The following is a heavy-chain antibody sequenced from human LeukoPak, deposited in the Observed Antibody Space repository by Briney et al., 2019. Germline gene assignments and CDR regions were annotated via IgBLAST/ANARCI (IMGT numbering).Heavy chain of an antibody. J-gene: IGHJ4*02. V-gene: IGHV1-2*02. Sequence: ASVKVSCKAAGYTFTDYAITWVRQAPGQGLEWMGWINPNSGGTNYAQKFQGRVTMTRDTSISTAYMELSRLRSDDTAVYYCARDLNCGGDCYAFEFGAVDYWGQGTLVTVSS. CDR3: ARDLNCGGDCYAFEFGAVDY. CDR1: GYTFTDYA. CDR2: INPNSGGT. D-gene: IGHD2-21*02.